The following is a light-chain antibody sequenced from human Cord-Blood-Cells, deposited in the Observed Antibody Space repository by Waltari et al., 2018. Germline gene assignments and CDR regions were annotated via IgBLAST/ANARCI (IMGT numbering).Light chain of an antibody. Sequence: DIVMTQSPDSLAVSLGERATINCTSSQSVLYSSNNKNYLAWYQQKPGQPPKLFIYWASTGESGVPNRVSGSGYGTDFTLTIISLQAEDVAVYYCQQYYSTPPALGQGTKVEIK. J-gene: IGKJ1*01. CDR1: QSVLYSSNNKNY. CDR3: QQYYSTPPA. CDR2: WAS. V-gene: IGKV4-1*01.